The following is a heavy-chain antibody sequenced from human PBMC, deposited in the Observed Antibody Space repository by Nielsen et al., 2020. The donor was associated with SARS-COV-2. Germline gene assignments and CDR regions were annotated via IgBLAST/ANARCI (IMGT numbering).Heavy chain of an antibody. V-gene: IGHV3-33*06. CDR3: AKDLGPDAGYTVFNDYLDN. D-gene: IGHD5/OR15-5a*01. CDR2: MWADGATE. Sequence: GESLKISCAASGFTFSFYDIHWVRQAPGEGLEWVAVMWADGATEHYAESVKGRFTVSRDASKNTVYLQMNSLRAADSAVYYCAKDLGPDAGYTVFNDYLDNWGQGTLVTVSS. CDR1: GFTFSFYD. J-gene: IGHJ4*02.